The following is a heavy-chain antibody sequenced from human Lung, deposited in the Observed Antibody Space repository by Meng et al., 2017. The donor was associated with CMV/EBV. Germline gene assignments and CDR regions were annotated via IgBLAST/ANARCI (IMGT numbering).Heavy chain of an antibody. D-gene: IGHD3-22*01. CDR1: GFTFGDYA. CDR3: TRSYDSTGYYPGYFQH. Sequence: SCTASGFTFGDYAMSWVRQAPGRGLEWVGFIRSKAYGGTTEYAASVKGRFTISRDDSKGIAYLQMNSLKSEDTAVYYSTRSYDSTGYYPGYFQHXGQGXLATVSS. J-gene: IGHJ1*01. CDR2: IRSKAYGGTT. V-gene: IGHV3-49*04.